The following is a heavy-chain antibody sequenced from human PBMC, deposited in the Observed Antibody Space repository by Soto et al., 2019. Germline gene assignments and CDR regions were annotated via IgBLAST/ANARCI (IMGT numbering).Heavy chain of an antibody. Sequence: PGGSLRLSCTASGFPFSHYAMNWGRQGPGTRLEWVADISGSGDSARYAEPGRGRFTISRDNSSDTLYLQMSSLRVDKTAVYYCGKERRGSGWYVCNFWGQGALVAVSS. CDR1: GFPFSHYA. CDR3: GKERRGSGWYVCNF. D-gene: IGHD6-19*01. J-gene: IGHJ4*02. CDR2: ISGSGDSA. V-gene: IGHV3-23*01.